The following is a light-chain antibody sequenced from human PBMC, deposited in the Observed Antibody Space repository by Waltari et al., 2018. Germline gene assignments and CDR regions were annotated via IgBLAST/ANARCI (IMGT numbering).Light chain of an antibody. CDR2: DDN. CDR1: ISNIGEYY. Sequence: QSVLTQPPSVSAAPGQQVTISCSGSISNIGEYYVSWYQQPPGTAPNLLIHDDNERPSGIPDRFSASKSGSSATLGITGLQTGDEADYYCGTWDSSLSAAVFGGGTKVTVL. V-gene: IGLV1-51*01. J-gene: IGLJ3*02. CDR3: GTWDSSLSAAV.